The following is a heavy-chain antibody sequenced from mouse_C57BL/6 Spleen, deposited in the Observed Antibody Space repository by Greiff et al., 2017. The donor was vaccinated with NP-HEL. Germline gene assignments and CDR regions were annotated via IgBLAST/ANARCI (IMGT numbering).Heavy chain of an antibody. CDR1: GYTFTSYW. V-gene: IGHV1-52*01. CDR2: IDPSDSET. Sequence: VQLQQSGAELVRPGSSVKLSCKASGYTFTSYWMHWVKQRPIQGLEWIGNIDPSDSETHYNQKFKDKATLTVDKSSSTAYMQLSSLTSEDSAVYYCTRSGVITTVVAPYYFDYWGQGTTLTVSS. J-gene: IGHJ2*01. CDR3: TRSGVITTVVAPYYFDY. D-gene: IGHD1-1*01.